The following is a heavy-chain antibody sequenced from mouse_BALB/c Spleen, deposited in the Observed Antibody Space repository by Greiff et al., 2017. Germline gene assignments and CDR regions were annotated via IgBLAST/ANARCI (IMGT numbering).Heavy chain of an antibody. CDR1: GFAFSSYD. CDR3: ARHPYGNYGGYFDY. V-gene: IGHV5-12-1*01. J-gene: IGHJ2*01. CDR2: ISSGGGST. Sequence: EVQLVESGGGLVKPGGSLKLSCAASGFAFSSYDMSWVRQTPEKRLEWVAYISSGGGSTYYPDTVKGRFTISRDNAKNTLYLQMSSLKSEDTAMYYCARHPYGNYGGYFDYWGQGTTLTVSS. D-gene: IGHD2-1*01.